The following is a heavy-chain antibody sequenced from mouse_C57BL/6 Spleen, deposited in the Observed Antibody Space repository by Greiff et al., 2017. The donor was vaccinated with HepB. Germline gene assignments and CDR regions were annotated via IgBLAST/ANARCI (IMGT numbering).Heavy chain of an antibody. V-gene: IGHV1-69*01. D-gene: IGHD2-1*01. CDR2: IDPTDSYT. CDR3: AYGTRYAMDY. J-gene: IGHJ4*01. Sequence: QVQLQQPGPELVMPGASVKLSCKASGYTFTSYWMHWVKQRPGQGLEWIGEIDPTDSYTNYNQKFKGKSTLTVDKSSSTAYMQLSSLTAEDSAVYYCAYGTRYAMDYWGQGTSVTVSS. CDR1: GYTFTSYW.